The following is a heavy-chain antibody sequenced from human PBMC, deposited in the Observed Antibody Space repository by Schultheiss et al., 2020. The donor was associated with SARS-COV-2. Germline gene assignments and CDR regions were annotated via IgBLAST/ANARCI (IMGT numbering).Heavy chain of an antibody. Sequence: GGSLRLSCAASGFTFSSYEMNWVRQAPGKGLEWVSYISSSGSTIYYADSLKGRFTIYRDNAKRSLYLQMNSLRVEDTAVYYCARGDSTRDYYYYGMDVWGQGTTVTVSS. CDR3: ARGDSTRDYYYYGMDV. CDR2: ISSSGSTI. J-gene: IGHJ6*02. CDR1: GFTFSSYE. D-gene: IGHD3-22*01. V-gene: IGHV3-48*03.